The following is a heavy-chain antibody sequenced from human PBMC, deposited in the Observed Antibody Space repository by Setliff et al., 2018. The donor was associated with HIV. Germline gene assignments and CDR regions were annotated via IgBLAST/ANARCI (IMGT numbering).Heavy chain of an antibody. CDR3: AGGLVSQKVPFDP. CDR1: GDTSNSYA. Sequence: GASVKVPCKASGDTSNSYAIRWVRQAPGQGPEWMGGIIPIFGSPQYAPQFRGRATITADESSRTAYMELTSLKSEDSAVYYCAGGLVSQKVPFDPWGQGTLVTVSS. J-gene: IGHJ5*02. CDR2: IIPIFGSP. D-gene: IGHD1-1*01. V-gene: IGHV1-69*13.